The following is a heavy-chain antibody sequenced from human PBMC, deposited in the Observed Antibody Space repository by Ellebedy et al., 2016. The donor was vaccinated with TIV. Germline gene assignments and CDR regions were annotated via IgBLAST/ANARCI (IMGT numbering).Heavy chain of an antibody. D-gene: IGHD2/OR15-2a*01. CDR3: ARGERPVLNSTWYGGGFDL. J-gene: IGHJ4*02. CDR1: GNSFSTYT. CDR2: INTDTGNP. Sequence: AASVKVSCKASGNSFSTYTMHWVRQAPGHALEWMGWINTDTGNPTYAQGFTGRFVFSLDTSVNTTYLQISSLQTEDTAVYYCARGERPVLNSTWYGGGFDLWGQGTLVTVSS. V-gene: IGHV7-4-1*02.